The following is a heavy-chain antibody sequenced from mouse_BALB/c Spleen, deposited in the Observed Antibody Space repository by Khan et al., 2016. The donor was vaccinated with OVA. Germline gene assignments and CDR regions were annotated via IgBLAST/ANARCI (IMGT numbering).Heavy chain of an antibody. CDR1: GYTFTDYY. CDR3: ARDLFVV. V-gene: IGHV1-26*01. J-gene: IGHJ1*01. Sequence: VQLQQSGPELVKPGASVKMSCKASGYTFTDYYMKWMKQSHGKSLEWIGDINPNNGDTFYNQKFKGKATLTVDKSSSAAYTQHNSLTSEDSAVYYCARDLFVVWGAGTTVTVSS. CDR2: INPNNGDT.